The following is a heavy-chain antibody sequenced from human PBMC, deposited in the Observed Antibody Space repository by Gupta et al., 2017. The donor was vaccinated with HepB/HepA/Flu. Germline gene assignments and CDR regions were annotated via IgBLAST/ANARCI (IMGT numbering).Heavy chain of an antibody. CDR2: IWYDGSNK. CDR3: ARGFEGSSSYYYYGMDV. J-gene: IGHJ6*02. Sequence: QVQLVESGGGVVQPGRALRLSCAASGFTFSSYGMHWVRPAPGKGLEWVAVIWYDGSNKYYADSVKGRFTISRDNSKNTLYLQMNSLRVEDTAVYYCARGFEGSSSYYYYGMDVWGQGTTVTVSS. V-gene: IGHV3-33*01. D-gene: IGHD6-6*01. CDR1: GFTFSSYG.